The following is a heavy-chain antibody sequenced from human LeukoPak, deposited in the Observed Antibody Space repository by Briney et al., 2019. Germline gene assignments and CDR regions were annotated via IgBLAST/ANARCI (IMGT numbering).Heavy chain of an antibody. J-gene: IGHJ4*02. V-gene: IGHV3-73*01. Sequence: GGSLRLSCAASGFSFSTSGMHWVRQASGKGLEWVGRIRSKARSYATTYAESVKGRFTISRDDSKNTAYLQMNSLKTEDTAVYYCTSQVDEGYWGQGTLVTVSS. CDR1: GFSFSTSG. D-gene: IGHD5-12*01. CDR3: TSQVDEGY. CDR2: IRSKARSYAT.